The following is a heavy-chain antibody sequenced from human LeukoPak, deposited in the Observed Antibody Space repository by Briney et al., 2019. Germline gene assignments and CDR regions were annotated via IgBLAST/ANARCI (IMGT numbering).Heavy chain of an antibody. J-gene: IGHJ5*02. V-gene: IGHV2-5*01. CDR1: GFSLSTSGVG. CDR3: AHMWFGELVGIRFDWFDP. CDR2: IYWNDDK. Sequence: SGPTLVKHTQTLTLTCTFSGFSLSTSGVGVGWIRQPPGKALEWLALIYWNDDKRYSPSLKSRLTITKDTSKNQVVLTMTNMDPVDTATYYCAHMWFGELVGIRFDWFDPWGQGTLVTVSS. D-gene: IGHD3-10*01.